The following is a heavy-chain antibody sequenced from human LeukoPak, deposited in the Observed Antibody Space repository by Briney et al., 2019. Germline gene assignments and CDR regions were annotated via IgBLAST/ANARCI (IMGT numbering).Heavy chain of an antibody. Sequence: GGSLRLSCAASGFTFSNPWMSWVRPAPGKGLEWVGRIKRKTDGGTTDYAAPVKGRFTISRDDSKNTRYLQMNSLKTYDTAVYYCTGAGDYSSSSVIDYWGQGTLVTVSS. CDR3: TGAGDYSSSSVIDY. V-gene: IGHV3-15*01. D-gene: IGHD6-6*01. CDR2: IKRKTDGGTT. J-gene: IGHJ4*02. CDR1: GFTFSNPW.